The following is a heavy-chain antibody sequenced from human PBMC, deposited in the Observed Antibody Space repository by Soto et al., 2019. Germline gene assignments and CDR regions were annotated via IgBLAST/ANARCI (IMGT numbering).Heavy chain of an antibody. Sequence: QVQLVQSGAEVKKPGASVKVSCKSSGYSFSNYAMHWVRQAPGQRLEWMGGINPGNGNTKYAQMCQGRVTITSDTSASTVYKALSSLRSEDTAVYYCAPIAVGYWGQGTLVTVSS. D-gene: IGHD1-26*01. V-gene: IGHV1-3*01. J-gene: IGHJ4*02. CDR2: INPGNGNT. CDR1: GYSFSNYA. CDR3: APIAVGY.